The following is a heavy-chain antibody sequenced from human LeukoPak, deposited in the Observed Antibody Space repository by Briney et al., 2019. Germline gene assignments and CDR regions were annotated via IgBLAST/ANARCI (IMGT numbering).Heavy chain of an antibody. CDR3: AIHRDDYGGPLGY. V-gene: IGHV4-39*01. CDR2: IYYSGST. CDR1: GGSISSSSYY. D-gene: IGHD4-23*01. J-gene: IGHJ4*02. Sequence: SETLSLTCTVSGGSISSSSYYWGWIRQPPGKGLEWIGSIYYSGSTYYNPSLKSRVTISVDTSKNQFSLKLSSVTAADTAVYYCAIHRDDYGGPLGYWGQGTLVTVSS.